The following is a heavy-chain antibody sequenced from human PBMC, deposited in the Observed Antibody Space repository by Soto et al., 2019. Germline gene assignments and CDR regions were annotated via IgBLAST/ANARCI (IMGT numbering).Heavy chain of an antibody. CDR2: MSYDGNQK. Sequence: QVQVVESGGGVVQPGRSLRLSCAASGFTFSRYAIHWVRQAPRKGLEWVAVMSYDGNQKHYADSVKGRFTVSRDDSENTVFLQMTSLRPEDTATYYCAKERYFDSYYLASWGQGTLVTVSS. CDR3: AKERYFDSYYLAS. V-gene: IGHV3-30-3*01. CDR1: GFTFSRYA. J-gene: IGHJ4*02. D-gene: IGHD3-9*01.